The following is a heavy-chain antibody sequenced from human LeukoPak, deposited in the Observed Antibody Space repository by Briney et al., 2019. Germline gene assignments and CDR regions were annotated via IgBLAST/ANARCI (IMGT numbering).Heavy chain of an antibody. D-gene: IGHD2/OR15-2a*01. V-gene: IGHV1-2*02. CDR3: ARINGLSPPYYYYYYMDV. CDR1: GYTFTGYY. CDR2: INPNSGGT. J-gene: IGHJ6*03. Sequence: ASVNVSCKASGYTFTGYYMHWVRQAPGQGLEWMGWINPNSGGTNYAQKFQGRVTMTRDTSISTAYMELSRLRSDDTAVYYCARINGLSPPYYYYYYMDVWGKGTTVTVSS.